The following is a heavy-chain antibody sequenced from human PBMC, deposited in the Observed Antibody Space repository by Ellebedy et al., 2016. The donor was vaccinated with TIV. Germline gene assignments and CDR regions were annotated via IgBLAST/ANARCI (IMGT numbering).Heavy chain of an antibody. CDR2: MNQVGSEK. CDR3: ARDPNSPGDTGYGDY. Sequence: PGGSLRLSCAASGFTFTTYWTSWVRQAPGKGLEWVANMNQVGSEKYYVDSVKGRFTLSRDNAQNSLYLHMNNLRAEDTAVYYCARDPNSPGDTGYGDYWGQGVVVTVST. D-gene: IGHD5-12*01. CDR1: GFTFTTYW. J-gene: IGHJ4*02. V-gene: IGHV3-7*03.